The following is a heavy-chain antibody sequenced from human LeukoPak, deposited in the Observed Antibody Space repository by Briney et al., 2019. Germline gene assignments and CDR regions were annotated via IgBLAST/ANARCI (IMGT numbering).Heavy chain of an antibody. CDR1: GFTFSHFG. D-gene: IGHD4-17*01. V-gene: IGHV3-30*13. Sequence: GGSLRLSCAASGFTFSHFGMHWVRQAPGKGLEWVTAISYDGNDKYYADSVKGRFSISRDNSRHRMYLQMSSLRPEDTAVYDCARPNDYGDYRYFDLWGRGTLVTVFS. CDR2: ISYDGNDK. J-gene: IGHJ2*01. CDR3: ARPNDYGDYRYFDL.